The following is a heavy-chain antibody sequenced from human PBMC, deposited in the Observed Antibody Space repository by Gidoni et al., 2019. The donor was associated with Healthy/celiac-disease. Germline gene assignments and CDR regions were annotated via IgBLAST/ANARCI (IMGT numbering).Heavy chain of an antibody. CDR1: GFTFSSYS. Sequence: EVQLVESGGGLVKPGGSLRLSCAASGFTFSSYSRNWVRQAPGKGLEWVSSISSSSSYIYYADSVRGRFTISRDNAKNSLYLQMNSLRAEDTAVYYCAGGTFYYGSGSYYESIDYWGQGTLVTVSS. CDR2: ISSSSSYI. J-gene: IGHJ4*02. V-gene: IGHV3-21*01. D-gene: IGHD3-10*01. CDR3: AGGTFYYGSGSYYESIDY.